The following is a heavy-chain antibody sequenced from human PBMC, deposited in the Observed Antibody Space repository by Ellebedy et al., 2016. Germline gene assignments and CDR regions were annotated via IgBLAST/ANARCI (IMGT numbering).Heavy chain of an antibody. D-gene: IGHD4/OR15-4a*01. CDR3: AGAIDH. Sequence: GESLKISXAASGFDFSGYPMNWFRHVPGKGLEWVAQMNQDGSEKYYVDSVKGRFTISRDNAKNSLYLQMNSLRIEDTAVYYCAGAIDHWGQGTLVTVSS. J-gene: IGHJ4*02. V-gene: IGHV3-7*01. CDR2: MNQDGSEK. CDR1: GFDFSGYP.